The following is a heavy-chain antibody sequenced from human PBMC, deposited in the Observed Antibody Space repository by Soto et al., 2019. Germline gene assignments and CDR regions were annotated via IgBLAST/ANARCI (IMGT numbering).Heavy chain of an antibody. Sequence: QVQLQESGPGLVKPSQTLSLTCTVSGDSISSGAYYWSWIRQHPGKGLEWIGYIYDSGNTCFNPSLKSRVTISLDTSQNQFSLKLTSVAAADTAAYYCARVPFGDPHFDLWGQGTLVTVSS. CDR1: GDSISSGAYY. D-gene: IGHD4-17*01. V-gene: IGHV4-31*03. J-gene: IGHJ4*02. CDR2: IYDSGNT. CDR3: ARVPFGDPHFDL.